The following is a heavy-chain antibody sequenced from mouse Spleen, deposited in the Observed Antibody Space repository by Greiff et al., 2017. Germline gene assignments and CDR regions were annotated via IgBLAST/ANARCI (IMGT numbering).Heavy chain of an antibody. CDR2: INPSSGYT. CDR3: ARQYGITYYAMDY. D-gene: IGHD2-1*01. Sequence: VKLQESGAELARPGASVKMSCKASGYTFTSYTMHWVKQRPGQGLEWIGYINPSSGYTKYNQKFKDKATLTADKSSSTAYMQLSSLTSEDSAVYYCARQYGITYYAMDYWGQGTSVTVSS. J-gene: IGHJ4*01. V-gene: IGHV1-4*01. CDR1: GYTFTSYT.